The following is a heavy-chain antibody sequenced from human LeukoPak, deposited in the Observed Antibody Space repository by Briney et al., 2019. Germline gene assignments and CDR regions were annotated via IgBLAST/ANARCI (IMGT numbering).Heavy chain of an antibody. CDR1: GLTFSSYE. Sequence: PGGSLRLSCAASGLTFSSYEMNWVRQAPGKGLEWVSYISSSGSTIYYADSVKGRFTISRDNAKNSLYLQMISLRAEDTAVYYCARSNIVATNLYYHYYGMDVWGQGTTVTVSS. CDR2: ISSSGSTI. CDR3: ARSNIVATNLYYHYYGMDV. J-gene: IGHJ6*02. D-gene: IGHD5-12*01. V-gene: IGHV3-48*03.